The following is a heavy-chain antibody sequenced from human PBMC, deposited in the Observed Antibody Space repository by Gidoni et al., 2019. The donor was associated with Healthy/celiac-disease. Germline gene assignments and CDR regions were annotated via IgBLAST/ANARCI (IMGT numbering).Heavy chain of an antibody. CDR2: ISSSSSYI. D-gene: IGHD3-22*01. V-gene: IGHV3-21*01. Sequence: EVQLVASGGGLVKPGGSLRLSCAASGFTFSRYSMNWVRQAPGKGLEWVSSISSSSSYIYYADSVKGRFTISRDNAKNSLYLQMNSLRAEDTAVYYCARDQSYYDSRGWFDPWGQGTLVTVSS. CDR3: ARDQSYYDSRGWFDP. CDR1: GFTFSRYS. J-gene: IGHJ5*02.